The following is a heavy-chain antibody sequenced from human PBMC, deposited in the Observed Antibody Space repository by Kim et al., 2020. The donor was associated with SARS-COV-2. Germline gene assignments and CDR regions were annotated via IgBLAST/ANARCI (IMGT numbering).Heavy chain of an antibody. CDR1: GGSFSGYY. CDR3: ARGSVTLNYDFSSGNTY. J-gene: IGHJ4*01. D-gene: IGHD3-3*01. Sequence: SETLSLTCAVYGGSFSGYYWSWIRQPPGKGLEWIGEINHSGSTNYNPSLKSRVTISVDTSKNQFSLKLSSVTAADTAVYYCARGSVTLNYDFSSGNTYWG. CDR2: INHSGST. V-gene: IGHV4-34*01.